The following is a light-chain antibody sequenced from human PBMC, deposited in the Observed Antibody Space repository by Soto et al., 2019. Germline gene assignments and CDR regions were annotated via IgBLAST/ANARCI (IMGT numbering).Light chain of an antibody. CDR1: SSDVGGYNY. CDR2: EVS. CDR3: SSYTSSSTVWV. J-gene: IGLJ3*02. V-gene: IGLV2-14*01. Sequence: QSVLTQPASVSGSPGQSITISCTGTSSDVGGYNYVSWYQQHPGKAPKLLIYEVSNRPSGVSNRFSGSKSDNTASLTISGLQAEDEADYYCSSYTSSSTVWVFGGGTKLTVL.